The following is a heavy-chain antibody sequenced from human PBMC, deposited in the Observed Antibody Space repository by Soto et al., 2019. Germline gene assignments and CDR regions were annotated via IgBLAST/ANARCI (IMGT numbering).Heavy chain of an antibody. D-gene: IGHD5-12*01. Sequence: QVQLVQSGAEVKKPGASVKVSCKASGYTFTSYDINWVRQATGQGLAWMEWMNPNSGNTGYAQKFQGRVTMTRNTSISTAYRELSSLRSEDTAVYYCARGIRSGYDRTLFDYWGQGTLVTVSS. CDR3: ARGIRSGYDRTLFDY. J-gene: IGHJ4*02. CDR1: GYTFTSYD. CDR2: MNPNSGNT. V-gene: IGHV1-8*01.